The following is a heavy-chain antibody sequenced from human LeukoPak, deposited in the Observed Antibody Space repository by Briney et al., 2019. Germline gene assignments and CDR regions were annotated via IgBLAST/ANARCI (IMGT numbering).Heavy chain of an antibody. J-gene: IGHJ4*02. Sequence: GGSLRLSCAASGFTFSNYAMSWVRQAPGKGLEWVSGISASGGSYYADSVKGRFTVSRDISKNTLYLQMNSLRAEDTAVYFCARGRRDCTGGTCQSAGGYYLYYWSQGTLVRVSS. CDR3: ARGRRDCTGGTCQSAGGYYLYY. V-gene: IGHV3-23*01. CDR2: ISASGGS. D-gene: IGHD2-15*01. CDR1: GFTFSNYA.